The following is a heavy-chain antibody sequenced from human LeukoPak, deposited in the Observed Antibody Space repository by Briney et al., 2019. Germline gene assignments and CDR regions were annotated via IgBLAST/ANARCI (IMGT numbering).Heavy chain of an antibody. V-gene: IGHV3-21*01. J-gene: IGHJ4*02. Sequence: GGSLRLSCAASGFTFSSYSMNWVRQAPGKGLEWVSSISSSSSYIYYADSVKGRFTISRDNAKNSLYLQMNSLRAEDTAVYYCASGGAILTGFDYWGQGTLVTVSS. CDR1: GFTFSSYS. CDR3: ASGGAILTGFDY. D-gene: IGHD3-9*01. CDR2: ISSSSSYI.